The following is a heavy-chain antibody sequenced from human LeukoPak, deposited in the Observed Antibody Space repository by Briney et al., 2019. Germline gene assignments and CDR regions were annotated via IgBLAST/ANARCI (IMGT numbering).Heavy chain of an antibody. CDR3: ARLHFYDSSGYYYSLVDY. CDR2: IYSGGST. V-gene: IGHV3-66*02. CDR1: GFTVSSNY. Sequence: GGSLRLSXAASGFTVSSNYMSWVRQAPGKGLEWVSVIYSGGSTYYADSVKGRFTISRDNSKNTLYLQMNSLRAEDTAVYYCARLHFYDSSGYYYSLVDYWGQGTLVTVSS. D-gene: IGHD3-22*01. J-gene: IGHJ4*02.